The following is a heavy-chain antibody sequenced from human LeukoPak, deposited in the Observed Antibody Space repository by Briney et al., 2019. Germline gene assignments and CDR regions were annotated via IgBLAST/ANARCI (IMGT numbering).Heavy chain of an antibody. J-gene: IGHJ4*02. CDR1: GGSISSGSYY. CDR3: ARGIFGVVINDY. D-gene: IGHD3-3*01. CDR2: IYYSGST. Sequence: SQTLSLTCTVSGGSISSGSYYWGWIRQPPGKGLEWIGSIYYSGSTYYNPSLKSRVTISVDTSKNQFSLKLSSVTAADTAVYYCARGIFGVVINDYWGQGTLVTVSS. V-gene: IGHV4-39*01.